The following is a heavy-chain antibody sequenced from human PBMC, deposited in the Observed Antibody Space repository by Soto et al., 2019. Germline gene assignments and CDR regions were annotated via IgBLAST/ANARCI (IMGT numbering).Heavy chain of an antibody. D-gene: IGHD3-10*01. CDR1: GYTFTGYY. CDR2: INPNSGGT. Sequence: ASVKVSCKVSGYTFTGYYMHWVRQAPGQGLEWMGWINPNSGGTNYAQKFQGWVTMTRDTSISTAYMELSRLRSDDTAVYYCARMRLYYYGSGSYATGAFDIWGQGTMVTVSS. CDR3: ARMRLYYYGSGSYATGAFDI. J-gene: IGHJ3*02. V-gene: IGHV1-2*04.